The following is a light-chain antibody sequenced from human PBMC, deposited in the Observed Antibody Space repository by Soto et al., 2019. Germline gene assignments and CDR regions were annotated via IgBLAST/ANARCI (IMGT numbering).Light chain of an antibody. CDR1: SSDIGAYNF. CDR3: TSWTTSTTMI. Sequence: QSALTQPASVSGSPGQSITISCTGTSSDIGAYNFVSWYQQHPGKAPKLMLYDVNIRPSGVSNRFSGSKSANTASLTISGLQAEYEADYYCTSWTTSTTMIFGGGTKVTVL. CDR2: DVN. J-gene: IGLJ2*01. V-gene: IGLV2-14*03.